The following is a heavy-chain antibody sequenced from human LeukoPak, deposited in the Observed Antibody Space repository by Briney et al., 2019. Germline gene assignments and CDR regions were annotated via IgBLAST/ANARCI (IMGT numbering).Heavy chain of an antibody. CDR1: GGSFSGYY. D-gene: IGHD1-14*01. CDR3: AREPWSGTYYFDY. Sequence: ASETLSLTCAVYGGSFSGYYWSWIRHPPGKGLEWIGETNHSGSTNYNPSLKSRVTISVDTSKNQFSLKLSSVTAADTAVYYCAREPWSGTYYFDYWGQGTLVTVSS. CDR2: TNHSGST. J-gene: IGHJ4*02. V-gene: IGHV4-34*01.